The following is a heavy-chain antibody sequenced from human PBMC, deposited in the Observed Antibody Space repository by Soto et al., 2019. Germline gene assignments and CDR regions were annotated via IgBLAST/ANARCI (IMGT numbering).Heavy chain of an antibody. D-gene: IGHD2-15*01. V-gene: IGHV3-74*01. J-gene: IGHJ4*02. CDR2: INSDVSST. CDR1: GFTFSSYW. Sequence: EVQLVESGGGLVQPGESLRLSCAASGFTFSSYWMHWVRQAPGKGLVLVSRINSDVSSTSYAGSVKGRFTISRDNAKNTLYRQMTSLRAEDTAVYYCVRTSLVVAAATREDYWGQGPLVNVSS. CDR3: VRTSLVVAAATREDY.